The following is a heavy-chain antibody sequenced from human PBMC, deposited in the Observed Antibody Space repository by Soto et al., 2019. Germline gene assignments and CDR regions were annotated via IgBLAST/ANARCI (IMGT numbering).Heavy chain of an antibody. CDR1: GCTFGSQG. V-gene: IGHV1-69*13. CDR2: FIAMLGTP. Sequence: SVKVSGKASGCTFGSQGIAWVRQAPGQGLEWMGGFIAMLGTPTYAKKVQGRATISADESLTSSYLELRSLRSEDTGVYFCARGAMANFDYWGQGTVVTVSS. J-gene: IGHJ4*02. CDR3: ARGAMANFDY. D-gene: IGHD5-18*01.